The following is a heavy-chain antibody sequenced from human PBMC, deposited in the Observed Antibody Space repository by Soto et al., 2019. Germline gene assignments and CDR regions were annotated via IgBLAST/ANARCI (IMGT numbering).Heavy chain of an antibody. CDR1: GFTFSSNG. V-gene: IGHV3-33*01. Sequence: QVQLVESGGGVVQPGRSLRLSCAASGFTFSSNGMHWVRQAPGKGLEWVAVIWYDGSNEYYADSVKGRFTISRDNSKNTLDLQMNSRRAEDTAVYYCVRDRGSGWFGPIDYWGQGTLVTVSS. J-gene: IGHJ4*02. CDR3: VRDRGSGWFGPIDY. CDR2: IWYDGSNE. D-gene: IGHD6-19*01.